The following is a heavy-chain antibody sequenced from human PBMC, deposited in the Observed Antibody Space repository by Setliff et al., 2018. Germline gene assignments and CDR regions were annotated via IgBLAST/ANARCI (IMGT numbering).Heavy chain of an antibody. CDR1: GFSITNGFY. CDR3: ASTSYDSSGYYFDY. V-gene: IGHV4-38-2*01. J-gene: IGHJ4*02. CDR2: IDRSGNT. D-gene: IGHD3-22*01. Sequence: SETLSLTCSVSGFSITNGFYWGWIRQPPGKGLEWIGSIDRSGNTYYNPSLKSRLTISVDTSKNQFSLKLSSVTAADTAVYYCASTSYDSSGYYFDYWGQGTLVTVSS.